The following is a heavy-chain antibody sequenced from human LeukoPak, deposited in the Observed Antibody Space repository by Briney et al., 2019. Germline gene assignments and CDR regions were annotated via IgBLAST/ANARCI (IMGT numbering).Heavy chain of an antibody. CDR1: GGSISSSSYY. CDR3: ARRFGSYYYYGMDV. CDR2: ISYSGYT. D-gene: IGHD3-10*01. J-gene: IGHJ6*02. Sequence: SETLSLTWTLSGGSISSSSYYWAWIRQPPGKGLEWVVSISYSGYTHYNPSLKSRLTISVDTSKNQFSLKLSSVTAADTAVYYCARRFGSYYYYGMDVWGQGTTVTVSS. V-gene: IGHV4-39*01.